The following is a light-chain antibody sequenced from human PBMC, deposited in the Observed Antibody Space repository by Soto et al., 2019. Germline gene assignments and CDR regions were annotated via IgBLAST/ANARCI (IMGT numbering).Light chain of an antibody. Sequence: VLTQSPGTLSLSPGERATLSCRASERISSNFLAWYQQRPGQAPRPLIYGASTRASGIPDRFSGSGSGTDFALTISRLEPEDFAVYYCQQYGTSPFTFGPGTTVEIK. CDR1: ERISSNF. CDR3: QQYGTSPFT. J-gene: IGKJ3*01. CDR2: GAS. V-gene: IGKV3-20*01.